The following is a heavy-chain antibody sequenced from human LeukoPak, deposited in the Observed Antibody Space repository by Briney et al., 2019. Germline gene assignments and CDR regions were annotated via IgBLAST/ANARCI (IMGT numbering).Heavy chain of an antibody. D-gene: IGHD5-12*01. Sequence: PGGSLRLSCAASGFTFDDYAMHWVRQAPGEGLEWVSGISWNSGSIGYADSVKGRFTISRDNAKNSLYLQMNSLRAEDTALYYCAKGQTPGYSGYDAAFDIWGQGTMVTVSS. CDR3: AKGQTPGYSGYDAAFDI. CDR1: GFTFDDYA. V-gene: IGHV3-9*01. J-gene: IGHJ3*02. CDR2: ISWNSGSI.